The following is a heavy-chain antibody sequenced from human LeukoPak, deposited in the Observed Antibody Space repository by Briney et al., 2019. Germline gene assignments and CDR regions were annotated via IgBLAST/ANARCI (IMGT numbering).Heavy chain of an antibody. V-gene: IGHV3-7*01. CDR1: GFTFSSYW. J-gene: IGHJ6*03. CDR2: IKQDGSEK. Sequence: GGSLRLSCAASGFTFSSYWMSWVRQAPGKGLEWVANIKQDGSEKHYVDSVKGRFTISRDNAKNSLFLQMNSLRAEDTAVYYCARIGGSYSGRYYYYMDVWGKGTTVTVSS. CDR3: ARIGGSYSGRYYYYMDV. D-gene: IGHD3-10*01.